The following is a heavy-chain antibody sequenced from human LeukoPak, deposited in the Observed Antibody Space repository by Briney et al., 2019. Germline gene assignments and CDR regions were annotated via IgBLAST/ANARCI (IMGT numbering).Heavy chain of an antibody. CDR1: GYTFTSYG. D-gene: IGHD2-15*01. Sequence: ASVKVSCKASGYTFTSYGISWVRQAPGQGLEWMGWINPNSGGTNYAQKFQGRVTMTTDTSTSTAYMELRSLRSDDTAVYFCARGDCSGGSCYSNWGQGTLVTVSS. CDR2: INPNSGGT. CDR3: ARGDCSGGSCYSN. V-gene: IGHV1-18*01. J-gene: IGHJ4*02.